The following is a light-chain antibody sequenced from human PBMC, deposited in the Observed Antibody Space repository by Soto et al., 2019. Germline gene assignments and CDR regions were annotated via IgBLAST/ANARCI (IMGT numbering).Light chain of an antibody. CDR1: QSITIW. V-gene: IGKV1-5*01. CDR3: QHYNSYSWT. J-gene: IGKJ1*01. CDR2: DAS. Sequence: DIQMTQSPSTLSASVGDRVTITCRASQSITIWLAWYQQKPGKAPKLLIFDASSLESGVPSRFSGSGSATEFTLTISSLQPDYFATYYCQHYNSYSWTFGQGTKVEIK.